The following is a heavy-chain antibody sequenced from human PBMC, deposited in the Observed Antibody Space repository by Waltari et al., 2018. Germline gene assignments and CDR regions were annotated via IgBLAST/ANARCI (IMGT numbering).Heavy chain of an antibody. CDR3: ARLRVTMIAEGTMFWFDP. J-gene: IGHJ5*02. V-gene: IGHV4-59*12. CDR2: FYYNGNS. Sequence: QVQLQESGPGLVKPSETLSLTCSVSGASITASSWSWIRQPPGKGLEWIGYFYYNGNSNYNPSLKSRITMSVDTAKNQFSLKLTSVTAADTAKYYCARLRVTMIAEGTMFWFDPWGQGTQVTVSS. CDR1: GASITASS. D-gene: IGHD3-22*01.